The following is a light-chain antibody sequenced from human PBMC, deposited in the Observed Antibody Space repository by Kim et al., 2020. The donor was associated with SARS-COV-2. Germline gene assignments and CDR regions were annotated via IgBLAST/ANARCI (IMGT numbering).Light chain of an antibody. CDR2: EVT. J-gene: IGLJ1*01. CDR3: CSYAGSSTSV. CDR1: SSDVGNYNL. Sequence: ALTQPASVSGSPGQSITISCTGTSSDVGNYNLVSWYQQHPGKAPKLKIYEVTKRPSGVSNRFSGSKSGNTASLTISGLQAEDEADYYCCSYAGSSTSVFGTGTKVTVL. V-gene: IGLV2-23*02.